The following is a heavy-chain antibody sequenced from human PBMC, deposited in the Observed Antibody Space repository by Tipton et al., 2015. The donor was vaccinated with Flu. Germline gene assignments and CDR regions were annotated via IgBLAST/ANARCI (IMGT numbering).Heavy chain of an antibody. Sequence: SLRLSCAASGFTFSIFGMHWVRQAPGKGLEWVANIKQDGSEIHYVDSVRGRFTISRDNAKNSLYLQMNSLRAEDTAVYYCARAIAGADSLWGQGTLVTVSS. V-gene: IGHV3-7*01. CDR1: GFTFSIFG. J-gene: IGHJ4*02. CDR3: ARAIAGADSL. CDR2: IKQDGSEI. D-gene: IGHD1-26*01.